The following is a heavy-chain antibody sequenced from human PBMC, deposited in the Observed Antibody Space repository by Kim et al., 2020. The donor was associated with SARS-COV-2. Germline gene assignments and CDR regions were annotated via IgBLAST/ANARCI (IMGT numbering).Heavy chain of an antibody. CDR1: GGSISSYY. CDR3: ARHRDTESIGAATVTTWWFDP. V-gene: IGHV4-59*08. Sequence: SETLSLTCTVSGGSISSYYWSWIRQPPGKGLEWIGYIYYSGSTNYNPSLKSRVTISVDTSKNQFSLKLSSVTAADTAVYYCARHRDTESIGAATVTTWWFDPWGQGTLVTVSS. CDR2: IYYSGST. D-gene: IGHD4-17*01. J-gene: IGHJ5*02.